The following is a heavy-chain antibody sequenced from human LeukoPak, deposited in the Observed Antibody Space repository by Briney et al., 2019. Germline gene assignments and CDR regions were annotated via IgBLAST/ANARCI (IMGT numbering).Heavy chain of an antibody. V-gene: IGHV4-39*07. D-gene: IGHD6-13*01. J-gene: IGHJ4*02. Sequence: PSQTLSLTCTVSGGSISSYYWGWIRQPPGKGLEWIGSIYYSGSTYYNPSLKSRVTISVDTSKNQFSLKLSSVTAADTAVYYCANDDRAIAAATSYWGQGTLVTVSS. CDR1: GGSISSYY. CDR2: IYYSGST. CDR3: ANDDRAIAAATSY.